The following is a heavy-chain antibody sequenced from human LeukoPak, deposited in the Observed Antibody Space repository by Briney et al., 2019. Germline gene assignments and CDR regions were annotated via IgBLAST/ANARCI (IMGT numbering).Heavy chain of an antibody. CDR3: TTVDCSGGSWSVGYFDY. CDR1: GYTFTDLY. D-gene: IGHD2-15*01. V-gene: IGHV1-24*01. J-gene: IGHJ4*02. Sequence: ASVKVSCKVSGYTFTDLYIHWGRHPPGKGLEWMGVFHLEDEEIIYTQKSQGTVTMNEDTSTDTAYMELSSLRSEDTAVYYCTTVDCSGGSWSVGYFDYWGQGTLVTVSS. CDR2: FHLEDEEI.